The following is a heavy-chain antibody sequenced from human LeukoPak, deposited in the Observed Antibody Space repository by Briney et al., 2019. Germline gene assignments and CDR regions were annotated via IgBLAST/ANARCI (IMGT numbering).Heavy chain of an antibody. V-gene: IGHV3-66*01. J-gene: IGHJ4*02. CDR3: VRRDYGKGVYDH. D-gene: IGHD4/OR15-4a*01. CDR2: IHSGGDT. Sequence: GGSLRLSCVTSGFNVRTNFMSWVRQAPGKGLEWVSVIHSGGDTYYADSVKGRFTISRDNSENTVYLQMSSLRAEDTAVYYCVRRDYGKGVYDHWGQGTLVTVSS. CDR1: GFNVRTNF.